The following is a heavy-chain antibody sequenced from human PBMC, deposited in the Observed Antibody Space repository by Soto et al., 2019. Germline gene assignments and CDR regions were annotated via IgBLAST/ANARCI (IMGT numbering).Heavy chain of an antibody. J-gene: IGHJ6*02. V-gene: IGHV1-46*01. CDR3: ARVVAVPAAQRDRVYYYYGMDV. CDR2: INPSGGST. CDR1: GYTFTSYC. Sequence: GASVKVSCKASGYTFTSYCMHWVRQAPGQGLEWMGIINPSGGSTSYAQKFQGRVTMTRDTSTSTVYMQRSSLRSEETAVYYCARVVAVPAAQRDRVYYYYGMDVWGQGTTVTVSS. D-gene: IGHD2-2*01.